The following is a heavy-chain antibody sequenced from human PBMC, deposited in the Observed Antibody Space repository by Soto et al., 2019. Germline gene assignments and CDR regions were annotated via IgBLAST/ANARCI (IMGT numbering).Heavy chain of an antibody. J-gene: IGHJ4*02. D-gene: IGHD3-9*01. Sequence: SETLSLTCTLSGGAINDHYWSFIRQPPGKGLEWIGYIYYNGNTNYNPSLESRVTISVDRSRNQFSLRLTSLTAADTAVYYCARVRTGYFDYWGRGALVTVSS. CDR2: IYYNGNT. CDR1: GGAINDHY. CDR3: ARVRTGYFDY. V-gene: IGHV4-59*11.